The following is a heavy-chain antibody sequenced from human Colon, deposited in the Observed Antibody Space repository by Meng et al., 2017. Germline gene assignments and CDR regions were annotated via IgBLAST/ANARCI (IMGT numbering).Heavy chain of an antibody. J-gene: IGHJ6*02. CDR3: TRTLAAAGTLLYYYYGLDV. Sequence: GESLKISCTASGFTFGDYAMSWVRQAPGKGLEWVGFIRSKAYGGTTEYAASVKGRFTISRDDSKSIAYLQMNSLKTEDTAVYYCTRTLAAAGTLLYYYYGLDVWGQGTTVPVSS. CDR2: IRSKAYGGTT. CDR1: GFTFGDYA. V-gene: IGHV3-49*04. D-gene: IGHD6-13*01.